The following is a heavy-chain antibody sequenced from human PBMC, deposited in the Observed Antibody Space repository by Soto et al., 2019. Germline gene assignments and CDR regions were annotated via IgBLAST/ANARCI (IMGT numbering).Heavy chain of an antibody. CDR1: GFTVSSNY. CDR2: IYSVGST. Sequence: GGSLRLSCAASGFTVSSNYMSWVRQAPGKGLEWVSVIYSVGSTYYADALKGRFTISRDNAKNTLSLQMNSLRAEDTAVYYCAREIYDDYDSSGFDHWGQGTLVTVSS. J-gene: IGHJ4*02. V-gene: IGHV3-66*01. D-gene: IGHD3-22*01. CDR3: AREIYDDYDSSGFDH.